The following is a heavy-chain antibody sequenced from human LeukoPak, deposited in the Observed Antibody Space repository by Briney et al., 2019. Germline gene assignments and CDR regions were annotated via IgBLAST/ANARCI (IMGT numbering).Heavy chain of an antibody. CDR2: ISGSGGST. Sequence: PGGSLRLSCAASGFTFSSYAMSWVRQAPGKGLEWVSAISGSGGSTYYADSVKGRFTISRDNSKNTLYLQMNSLRAEDTAVYYCAKEGYSCGKPRNWFDPWGQGTLVTVSS. D-gene: IGHD5-18*01. CDR1: GFTFSSYA. J-gene: IGHJ5*02. V-gene: IGHV3-23*01. CDR3: AKEGYSCGKPRNWFDP.